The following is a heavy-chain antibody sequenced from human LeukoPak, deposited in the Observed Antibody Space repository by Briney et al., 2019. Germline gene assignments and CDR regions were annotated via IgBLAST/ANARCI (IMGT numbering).Heavy chain of an antibody. CDR1: GFTFSDYA. CDR3: AKGKYSSSWYFDY. V-gene: IGHV3-23*01. Sequence: GGSLRLSCASSGFTFSDYAMTWVRQAPGRGLEWVLVISGGGTYTYYADSVKGRFTISRDNSKNTLYLQMNSLRAEDTAVYYCAKGKYSSSWYFDYWGQGTLVTVSS. D-gene: IGHD6-13*01. J-gene: IGHJ4*02. CDR2: ISGGGTYT.